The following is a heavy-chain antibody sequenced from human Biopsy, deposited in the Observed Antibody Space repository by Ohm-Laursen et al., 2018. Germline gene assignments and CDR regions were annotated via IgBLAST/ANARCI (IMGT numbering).Heavy chain of an antibody. Sequence: SVKVSCKSSGYTFNTYDINWVRQAAGQGPEWMGWMNPNSGNTGFAQKFQGRITTTRSTSITTAYMELTNLRSEDTAVYYCAREGAFGDTDAYYGLDVWGLGTTVTVSS. V-gene: IGHV1-8*01. CDR2: MNPNSGNT. D-gene: IGHD3-16*01. CDR3: AREGAFGDTDAYYGLDV. CDR1: GYTFNTYD. J-gene: IGHJ6*02.